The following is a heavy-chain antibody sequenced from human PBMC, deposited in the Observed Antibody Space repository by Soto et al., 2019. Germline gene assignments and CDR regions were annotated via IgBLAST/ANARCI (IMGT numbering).Heavy chain of an antibody. CDR3: AGRFYGDFLNFDY. CDR1: GGSISSSSYY. J-gene: IGHJ4*02. V-gene: IGHV4-39*01. D-gene: IGHD4-17*01. CDR2: IYYSGST. Sequence: SETLSLTCTVSGGSISSSSYYWGWIRQPPGKGLEWIGSIYYSGSTYYNPSLKSRVTISVDTSKNQFSLKLSSVTAADTAVYYCAGRFYGDFLNFDYWGQGTLVTVSS.